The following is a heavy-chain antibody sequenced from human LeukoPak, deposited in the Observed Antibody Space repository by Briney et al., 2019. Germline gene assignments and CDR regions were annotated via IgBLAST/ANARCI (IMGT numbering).Heavy chain of an antibody. V-gene: IGHV4-59*03. J-gene: IGHJ1*01. CDR1: RASMSSFF. Sequence: SETLSLTCTVSRASMSSFFWSWIRQPPGKGLEWIGHIHYSGTTKYNPSLTSRITLSMDTSKSQVSLRLTSVTAADTAMYYCAASGNSWWEGFFHDWGQRTLVSVSS. D-gene: IGHD2-8*02. CDR2: IHYSGTT. CDR3: AASGNSWWEGFFHD.